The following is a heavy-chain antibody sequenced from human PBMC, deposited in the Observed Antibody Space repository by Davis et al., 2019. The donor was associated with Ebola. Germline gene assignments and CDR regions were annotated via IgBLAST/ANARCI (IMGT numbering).Heavy chain of an antibody. V-gene: IGHV3-7*01. D-gene: IGHD5-18*01. Sequence: GGSLRLSCAASGFTFSSYWMSWVRQAPGKGLEWVANIKQDGSEKYYVDSVKGRFTISRDNAKNSLYLQMNSLRAEDTAVYYCARGTQLWAIGYYYYGMDVWGQGTTVTVSS. CDR1: GFTFSSYW. CDR2: IKQDGSEK. CDR3: ARGTQLWAIGYYYYGMDV. J-gene: IGHJ6*02.